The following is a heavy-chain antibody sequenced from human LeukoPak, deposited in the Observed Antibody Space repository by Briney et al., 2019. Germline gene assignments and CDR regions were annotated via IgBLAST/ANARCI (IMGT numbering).Heavy chain of an antibody. V-gene: IGHV4-34*01. Sequence: SETLSLTCAVYGGSFSGYYWSWIRQPPGKGLEWIGEINHSGSTNYNPSLKSRVTISVDTSKNQFSLKLSSVTAADTAVYYCARSRSWYSGDFDYWGQGTLVTVSS. CDR1: GGSFSGYY. J-gene: IGHJ4*02. CDR3: ARSRSWYSGDFDY. D-gene: IGHD6-13*01. CDR2: INHSGST.